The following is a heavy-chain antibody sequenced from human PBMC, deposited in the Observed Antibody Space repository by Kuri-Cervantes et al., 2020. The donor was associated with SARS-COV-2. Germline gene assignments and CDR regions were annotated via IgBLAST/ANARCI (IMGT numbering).Heavy chain of an antibody. CDR3: AKEHTYSVASDY. CDR1: GFTFRTNV. J-gene: IGHJ4*02. CDR2: ISYDGSNK. Sequence: GGSLRLSCVVSGFTFRTNVMAWVRQAPGKGLEWVAVISYDGSNKYYADSVKGRFSISRDNPKDTLYLEMNSLKPDDTAVYYCAKEHTYSVASDYWGQGTLVTVSS. V-gene: IGHV3-30*18. D-gene: IGHD2-15*01.